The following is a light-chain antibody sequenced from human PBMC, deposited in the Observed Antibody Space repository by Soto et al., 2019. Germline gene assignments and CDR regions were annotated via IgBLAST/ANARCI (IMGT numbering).Light chain of an antibody. CDR1: NSDVGGYNF. J-gene: IGLJ1*01. Sequence: QPVLTQPASVSGSPGQSITISCTGTNSDVGGYNFVSWYQHHPGKAPKLMIYVVTNRPSGVSNRFSGSKSGNTASLTISGLQAEDEADYYCSSYTSSSTQVFGTGTKLTVL. V-gene: IGLV2-14*01. CDR2: VVT. CDR3: SSYTSSSTQV.